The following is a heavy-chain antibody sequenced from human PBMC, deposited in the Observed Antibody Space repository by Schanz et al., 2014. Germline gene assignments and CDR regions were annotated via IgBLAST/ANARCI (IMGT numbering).Heavy chain of an antibody. CDR3: ARDRLECGAECYSVEVFEI. D-gene: IGHD2-21*01. J-gene: IGHJ4*02. CDR2: IIPSLGLA. V-gene: IGHV1-69*09. CDR1: GYTLSAYS. Sequence: QVHLVQSGTQVKKPGASVKVSCKASGYTLSAYSLHWVRQAPGQGLEWMGRIIPSLGLAKYEQKFQDKVTITADTSTTTAYMELSGLRSEDTAVYYCARDRLECGAECYSVEVFEIWGQGTLVIVSS.